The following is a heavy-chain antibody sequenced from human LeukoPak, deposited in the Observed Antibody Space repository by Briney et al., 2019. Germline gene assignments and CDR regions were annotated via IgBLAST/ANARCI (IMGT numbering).Heavy chain of an antibody. CDR3: ARLGTFVVVVAATPDYYYGMDV. V-gene: IGHV1-18*01. D-gene: IGHD2-15*01. J-gene: IGHJ6*02. Sequence: ASVKVSCKASGYTFTSYGISWVRQAPGQGLEWMGWISAYNGNTNCAQKLQGRVTMTTDTPTSTAYMELRSLRSDDTAVYYCARLGTFVVVVAATPDYYYGMDVWGQGTTVTVSS. CDR1: GYTFTSYG. CDR2: ISAYNGNT.